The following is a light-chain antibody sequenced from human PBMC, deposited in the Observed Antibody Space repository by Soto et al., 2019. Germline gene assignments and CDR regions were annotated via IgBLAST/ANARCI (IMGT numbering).Light chain of an antibody. J-gene: IGKJ5*01. CDR2: GAS. Sequence: EIVMKQYPTTLSVSPGERATLSCRASQSVSSNLACYQQKPGQAPRLLIYGASTRATGIPARFSGSGSGTEFTLTIRSLQAEDFAGYYCQQYNNWPPITFGQGTRLEIK. CDR1: QSVSSN. CDR3: QQYNNWPPIT. V-gene: IGKV3-15*01.